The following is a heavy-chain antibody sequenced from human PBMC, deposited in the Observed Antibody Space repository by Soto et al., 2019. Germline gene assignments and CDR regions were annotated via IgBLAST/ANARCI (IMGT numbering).Heavy chain of an antibody. CDR2: INPSGGST. D-gene: IGHD3-3*01. CDR3: ARAHDCDFWSGYYYYGMDV. J-gene: IGHJ6*02. Sequence: ASVKVSCKASGYTFTSYYMHWARQAPGQGLEWMGIINPSGGSTSYAQKFQGRVTMTRDTSTSTVYMELSSLRSEDTAVYYCARAHDCDFWSGYYYYGMDVWGQGATVTVSS. V-gene: IGHV1-46*01. CDR1: GYTFTSYY.